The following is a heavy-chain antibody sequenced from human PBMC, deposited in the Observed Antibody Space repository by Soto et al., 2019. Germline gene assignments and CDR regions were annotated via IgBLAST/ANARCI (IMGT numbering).Heavy chain of an antibody. CDR3: ARGYSYTQPVFDY. CDR1: GFTFRSYN. D-gene: IGHD5-18*01. CDR2: ISSSSSTI. J-gene: IGHJ4*02. Sequence: PGGSLRLSCAASGFTFRSYNMNWVRQAPGKGLEWVSYISSSSSTIYYADSVKGRFTISRDNFKNTLYLQMNSLRAEDTAVYYCARGYSYTQPVFDYWGLGTLVTVSS. V-gene: IGHV3-48*01.